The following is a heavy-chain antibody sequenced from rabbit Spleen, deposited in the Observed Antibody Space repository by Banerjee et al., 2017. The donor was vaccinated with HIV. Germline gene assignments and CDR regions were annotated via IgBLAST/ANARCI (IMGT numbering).Heavy chain of an antibody. CDR1: GFDVSGYG. D-gene: IGHD7-1*01. J-gene: IGHJ4*01. CDR2: IDPVFGST. V-gene: IGHV1S8*01. Sequence: QEQLVESGGGLVQPGGSLKLSCKASGFDVSGYGVSWVRQAPGTGLEWIGYIDPVFGSTNYANWVNGRFTISSDNAQNTVGLQLNSLTAADTATYFCVRDLGYAGYADHDYAYFNLWGQGTLVTVS. CDR3: VRDLGYAGYADHDYAYFNL.